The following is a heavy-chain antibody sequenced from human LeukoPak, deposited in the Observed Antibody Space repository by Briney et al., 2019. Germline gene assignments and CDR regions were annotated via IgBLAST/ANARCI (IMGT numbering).Heavy chain of an antibody. V-gene: IGHV3-23*01. D-gene: IGHD3-16*01. J-gene: IGHJ4*02. CDR3: AKDSPLRTSYHGYFDY. CDR2: LTLSGTNT. Sequence: PGGSLRLSCAASGFTFSSYSMNWVRQAPGKGLEWVSALTLSGTNTHYADSVKGRFTISRDISKNTLYLQMNTLRAEDTAVYYCAKDSPLRTSYHGYFDYWGQGTLVTVSS. CDR1: GFTFSSYS.